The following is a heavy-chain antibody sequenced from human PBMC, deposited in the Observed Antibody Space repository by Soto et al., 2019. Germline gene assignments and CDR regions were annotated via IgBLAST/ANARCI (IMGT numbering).Heavy chain of an antibody. CDR1: GGTFSSYA. V-gene: IGHV1-69*01. D-gene: IGHD3-3*01. Sequence: QVQLVQSGAEVKKPGSSVKVSCKASGGTFSSYAISWVRQAPGQGLEWMGGIIPIFGTANYAQKFQGRDTITADESTSTAYMKLISMRSEETAVYYCARAYDFWSGYQYYYYYYGMDVWGQGTTVTVSS. CDR2: IIPIFGTA. CDR3: ARAYDFWSGYQYYYYYYGMDV. J-gene: IGHJ6*02.